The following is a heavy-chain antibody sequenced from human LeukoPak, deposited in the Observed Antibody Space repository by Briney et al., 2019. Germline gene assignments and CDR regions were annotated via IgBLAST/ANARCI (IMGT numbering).Heavy chain of an antibody. CDR3: ARDLHYYDSSAFALQHF. CDR2: IFHSGTN. J-gene: IGHJ4*02. V-gene: IGHV4-59*01. D-gene: IGHD3-22*01. CDR1: GASIRSYY. Sequence: PSETLSPTCTVSGASIRSYYWTWVRQPPGKALEWIGYIFHSGTNTYNPSLKSRVTMSVDTSKNQFSLNLSSVTAADTAVYYCARDLHYYDSSAFALQHFWGQGILVTVSS.